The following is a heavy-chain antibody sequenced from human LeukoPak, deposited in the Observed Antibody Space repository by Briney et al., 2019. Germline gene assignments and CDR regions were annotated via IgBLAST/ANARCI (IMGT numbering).Heavy chain of an antibody. Sequence: PSETLSLTCTVSGGSISSYYWSWIRQPPGKGLEWIGYMYTSGSTNYNPSLKSRVTISVDTSKNQFSLKLSSVTAADTAVYYCARRPVGGYETPHNWFDPCGQGTLVTVSS. J-gene: IGHJ5*02. D-gene: IGHD5-12*01. CDR2: MYTSGST. CDR3: ARRPVGGYETPHNWFDP. V-gene: IGHV4-4*09. CDR1: GGSISSYY.